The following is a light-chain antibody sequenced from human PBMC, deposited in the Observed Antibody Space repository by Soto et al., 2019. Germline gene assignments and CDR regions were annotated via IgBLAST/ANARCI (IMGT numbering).Light chain of an antibody. CDR3: QSYDSSLSGWV. CDR1: SSNIGAGYG. V-gene: IGLV1-40*01. CDR2: GNS. J-gene: IGLJ3*02. Sequence: QSVLTQPPSVSGAPGQRVTISCTGSSSNIGAGYGVHWYQQLPGTAPKLLIYGNSNRPSGVPDRFSGSKSGTSASLAITGLQAEDEADYYCQSYDSSLSGWVFGGGTKLT.